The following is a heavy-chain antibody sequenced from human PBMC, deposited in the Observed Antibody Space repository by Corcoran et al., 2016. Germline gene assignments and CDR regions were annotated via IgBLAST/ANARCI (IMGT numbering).Heavy chain of an antibody. D-gene: IGHD3-22*01. CDR3: ARTYYYDRSGSYGPRYYYGMDV. CDR2: IIPIFGTA. J-gene: IGHJ6*02. V-gene: IGHV1-69*06. CDR1: GGTFSSYA. Sequence: QVQLVQSGAEVKKPGSSVKVSCKASGGTFSSYAISWVRQAPGQGLEWMGGIIPIFGTANYAQKFQGSVTITADKSTSTAYMELSRLRSEDTAVYYCARTYYYDRSGSYGPRYYYGMDVWGQGTTVTVSS.